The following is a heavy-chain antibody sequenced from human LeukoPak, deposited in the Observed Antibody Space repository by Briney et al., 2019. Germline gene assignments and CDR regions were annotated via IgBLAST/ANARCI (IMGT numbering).Heavy chain of an antibody. CDR2: MNPNSGNT. CDR3: ARGPLGYCSGGSCSFMEDYYYYYMDV. J-gene: IGHJ6*03. CDR1: GYTFTGYY. V-gene: IGHV1-8*02. Sequence: ASVTVSCKASGYTFTGYYMHWVRQATGQGLEWMGWMNPNSGNTGYAQKFQGRVTMTRNTSISTAYMELSSLRSEDTAVYYCARGPLGYCSGGSCSFMEDYYYYYMDVWGKGTTVTISS. D-gene: IGHD2-15*01.